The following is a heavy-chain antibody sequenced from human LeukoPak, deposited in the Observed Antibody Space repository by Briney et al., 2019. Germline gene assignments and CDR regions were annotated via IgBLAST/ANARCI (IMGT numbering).Heavy chain of an antibody. CDR1: GFTFSSYA. D-gene: IGHD2-2*01. CDR2: VSGSGGST. J-gene: IGHJ6*02. CDR3: AKELGYCSSTSCLVYYYGTDV. V-gene: IGHV3-23*01. Sequence: GGSLRLSCAASGFTFSSYAMSWVRQAPGKGLEWVSVVSGSGGSTYYADSVKGRFTISRDNSKNTLYLQMNSLRAEDTAVYYCAKELGYCSSTSCLVYYYGTDVWGQGTTVTVSS.